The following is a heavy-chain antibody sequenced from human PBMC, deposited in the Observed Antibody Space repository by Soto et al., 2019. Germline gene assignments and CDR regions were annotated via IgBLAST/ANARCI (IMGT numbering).Heavy chain of an antibody. J-gene: IGHJ4*02. D-gene: IGHD6-6*01. CDR2: INPNSGGT. Sequence: ASVKVSCKASGYTFTGYYMHWVRQAPGQGLEWMGWINPNSGGTNYAQKFQGRVTMTRDTSISTAYMELSRLRSDDTAVYYCAKAMTPYTSSSIPGWGQGTLVTVSS. CDR1: GYTFTGYY. CDR3: AKAMTPYTSSSIPG. V-gene: IGHV1-2*02.